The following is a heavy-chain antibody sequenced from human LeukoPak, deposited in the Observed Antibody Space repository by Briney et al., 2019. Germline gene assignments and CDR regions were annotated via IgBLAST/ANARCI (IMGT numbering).Heavy chain of an antibody. Sequence: PGGSLRLSCSPCGFTFSLFAMHWVRQAPGKGLEYVSAIDSNGGNTYYADSVKGRFTISRDNSKNTLDLQMSSLRAEDTAVYYCARFPGADYFDYWGQGTLVSVSS. CDR1: GFTFSLFA. CDR3: ARFPGADYFDY. D-gene: IGHD2-21*01. CDR2: IDSNGGNT. J-gene: IGHJ4*02. V-gene: IGHV3-64D*09.